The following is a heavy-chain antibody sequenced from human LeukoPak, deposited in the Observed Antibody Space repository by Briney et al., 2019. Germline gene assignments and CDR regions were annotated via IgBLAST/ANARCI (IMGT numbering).Heavy chain of an antibody. CDR1: GFSFSMYS. V-gene: IGHV3-23*01. CDR2: ISDNGAVT. Sequence: QTGGSLRLSCAASGFSFSMYSMSWIRQAPGKGLEWVSVISDNGAVTFYGDSVKGRFTISRDNAKNSLYLQMNSLRAEDTALYYCARHYYDSSGSPPGAFDIWGQGTMVTVSS. CDR3: ARHYYDSSGSPPGAFDI. J-gene: IGHJ3*02. D-gene: IGHD3-22*01.